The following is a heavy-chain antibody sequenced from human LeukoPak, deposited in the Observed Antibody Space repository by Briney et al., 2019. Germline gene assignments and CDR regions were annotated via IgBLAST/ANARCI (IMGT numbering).Heavy chain of an antibody. J-gene: IGHJ4*02. V-gene: IGHV4-59*01. CDR1: GGSISSYY. Sequence: SETLSLTCTVSGGSISSYYWSWIRQPPGKGLEWIGYIYYSGSTNYNPSLKSRVTISVDTSKNQFSLKLSSVTAADTAVYYCARYSSGWLVYWGQGTLVTVSS. D-gene: IGHD6-19*01. CDR3: ARYSSGWLVY. CDR2: IYYSGST.